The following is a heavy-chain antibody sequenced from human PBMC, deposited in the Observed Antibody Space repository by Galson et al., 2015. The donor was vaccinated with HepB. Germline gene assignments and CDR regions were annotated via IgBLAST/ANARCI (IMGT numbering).Heavy chain of an antibody. CDR3: AHSGPMWAEFRAAAVSGWFDP. Sequence: PALVKPTQTLTLTCTFSGFSLSTSGVGVGWIRQPPGKALEWLALIYWNDDKRYSPSLKSRLTITKDTSKNQVVLTMTNMDPVDTATYYCAHSGPMWAEFRAAAVSGWFDPWGQGTLVTVSS. V-gene: IGHV2-5*01. CDR1: GFSLSTSGVG. J-gene: IGHJ5*02. CDR2: IYWNDDK. D-gene: IGHD6-13*01.